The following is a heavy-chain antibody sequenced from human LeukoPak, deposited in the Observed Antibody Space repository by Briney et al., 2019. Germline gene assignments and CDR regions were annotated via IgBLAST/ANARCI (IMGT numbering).Heavy chain of an antibody. J-gene: IGHJ4*02. V-gene: IGHV1-8*01. CDR2: MNPNSGNT. CDR1: GYTFTSYD. D-gene: IGHD2-15*01. Sequence: ASVKVSCKASGYTFTSYDINWVRQATGQGLEWMGWMNPNSGNTGYAQKFQGRVTMTRNTSISTAYMELSSLRSEDTAVYYCARGKMVVAPFDYWGQGTLVTVSS. CDR3: ARGKMVVAPFDY.